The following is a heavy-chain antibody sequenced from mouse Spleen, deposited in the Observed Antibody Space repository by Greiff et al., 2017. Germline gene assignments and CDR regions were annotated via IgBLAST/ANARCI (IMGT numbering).Heavy chain of an antibody. J-gene: IGHJ2*01. Sequence: QVQLQQPGAELVMPGASVKLSCKASGYTFTSYWMHWVKQRPGQGLEWIGEIDPSDSYTNYNQKFKGKATLTVDKSSSTAYMQLSSLTSEDSAVYYCARNGYYWGQGTTVTVSS. CDR3: ARNGYY. CDR2: IDPSDSYT. CDR1: GYTFTSYW. V-gene: IGHV1-69*01. D-gene: IGHD2-2*01.